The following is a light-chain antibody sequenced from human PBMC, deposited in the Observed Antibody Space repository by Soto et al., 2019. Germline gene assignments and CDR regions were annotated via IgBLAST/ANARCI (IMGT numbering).Light chain of an antibody. CDR2: EDN. CDR3: QSYDSNNWV. Sequence: NFMLTQPHSVSESPGKTVTISCTGSSGSIASNYVQWYQQRQGSAPTTVIYEDNRRPSGVPDRFSGSIDNSSNSASLTISGLKTEDEADYYCQSYDSNNWVFGGGTKLTVL. CDR1: SGSIASNY. V-gene: IGLV6-57*02. J-gene: IGLJ3*02.